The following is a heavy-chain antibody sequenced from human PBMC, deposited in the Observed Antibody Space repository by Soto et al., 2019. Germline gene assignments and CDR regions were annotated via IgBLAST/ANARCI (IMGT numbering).Heavy chain of an antibody. D-gene: IGHD2-21*01. J-gene: IGHJ6*03. CDR2: IKQDGSEK. Sequence: GGSLRLSCAASGFTFSSYWMSWVRQAPGKGLEWVANIKQDGSEKYYVDSVKGRFTISRDNAKNSLYLQMNSLRAEDTAVYYCAREGDLIAVTYSEDYYYMDVWGKGTTVTVSS. CDR3: AREGDLIAVTYSEDYYYMDV. CDR1: GFTFSSYW. V-gene: IGHV3-7*01.